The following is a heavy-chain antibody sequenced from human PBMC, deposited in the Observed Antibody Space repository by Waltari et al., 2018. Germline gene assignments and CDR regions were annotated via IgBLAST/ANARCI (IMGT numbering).Heavy chain of an antibody. CDR3: AKDIYYGSGSTFDY. V-gene: IGHV3-9*01. Sequence: EVQLVESGGGLVQPGRSLRLSCAASGFTFDDYAMHWVRQAPGKGLEWVSGISWNSGSIGYADSVKGRFTISRDNAKNSLYLQMNSLRAEDTALYYCAKDIYYGSGSTFDYWGQGTLVTVSS. D-gene: IGHD3-10*01. CDR1: GFTFDDYA. CDR2: ISWNSGSI. J-gene: IGHJ4*02.